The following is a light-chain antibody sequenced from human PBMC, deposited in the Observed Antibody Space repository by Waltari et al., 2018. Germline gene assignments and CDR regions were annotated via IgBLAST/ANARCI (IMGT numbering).Light chain of an antibody. Sequence: DIQLTPSPSFLSVSVGDSVTFTCRARQGISSSLAWYQQKPGKAPKLLVYSASSLQSGVPSRFSGSGSGTEFTLTISSLQPEDFASYYCQQLSTYPLTIGGGTKVEIK. CDR2: SAS. CDR3: QQLSTYPLT. CDR1: QGISSS. V-gene: IGKV1-9*01. J-gene: IGKJ4*01.